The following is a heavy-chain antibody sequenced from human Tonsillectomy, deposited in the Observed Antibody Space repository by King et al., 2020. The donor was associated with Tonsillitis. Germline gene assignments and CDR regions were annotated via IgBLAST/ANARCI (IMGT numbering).Heavy chain of an antibody. CDR2: ICYTGST. J-gene: IGHJ4*02. CDR1: GGSITTNSYY. V-gene: IGHV4-39*01. CDR3: ARQTYDYLWGSYRPTFDY. Sequence: LQLQESGPGLEKRSETLSLTCTVSGGSITTNSYYWGWIRQPPGKGLDWVASICYTGSTQFSPSLKSRVPISVDTSKNQFSLRLSSVTAADTAVYYCARQTYDYLWGSYRPTFDYWGQGTLVTVSS. D-gene: IGHD3-16*02.